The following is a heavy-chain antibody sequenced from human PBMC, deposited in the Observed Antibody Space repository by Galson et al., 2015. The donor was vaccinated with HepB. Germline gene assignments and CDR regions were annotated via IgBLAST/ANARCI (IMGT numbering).Heavy chain of an antibody. V-gene: IGHV3-30*04. D-gene: IGHD3-10*01. Sequence: SLRLSCAASGFTFSSYAMHWVRQAPGKGLEWVAVISYDGGNKYYADSVKGRFTISRDNSKNTLYLQMNSLRAEDTAVYYCAREDGSGDSDYWGQGTLVTVSS. J-gene: IGHJ4*02. CDR1: GFTFSSYA. CDR3: AREDGSGDSDY. CDR2: ISYDGGNK.